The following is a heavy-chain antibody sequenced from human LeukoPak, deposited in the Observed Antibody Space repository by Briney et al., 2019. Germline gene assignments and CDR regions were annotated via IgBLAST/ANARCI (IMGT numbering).Heavy chain of an antibody. CDR3: ATTPGSSWYEGLAL. CDR1: GFSFSVHG. V-gene: IGHV3-30*03. CDR2: VANDGSRT. J-gene: IGHJ4*02. Sequence: QPGGSLRLSCATSGFSFSVHGMHWVRQAPGKGLEWVAGVANDGSRTHYADSVKGRFTISRDNSKNTLYLQMNSLRAEDTAVYYCATTPGSSWYEGLALWGQGTLVTVSS. D-gene: IGHD6-13*01.